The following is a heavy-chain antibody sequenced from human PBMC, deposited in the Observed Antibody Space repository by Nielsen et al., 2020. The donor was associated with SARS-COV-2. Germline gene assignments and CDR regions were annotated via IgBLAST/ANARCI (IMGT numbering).Heavy chain of an antibody. CDR3: ARARRITMIVVPARGEFDY. J-gene: IGHJ4*02. CDR2: IYYSGST. D-gene: IGHD3-22*01. Sequence: WIRQPPGKGLEWIGYIYYSGSTYYNPSLKSRVTISVDTSKNQFSLKLSSVTAADTAVYYCARARRITMIVVPARGEFDYWGQGALVTVSS. V-gene: IGHV4-31*02.